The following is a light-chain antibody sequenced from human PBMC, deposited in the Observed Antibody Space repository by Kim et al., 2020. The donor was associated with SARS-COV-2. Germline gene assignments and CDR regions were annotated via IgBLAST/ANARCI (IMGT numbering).Light chain of an antibody. CDR1: QSVGSN. CDR2: DAF. V-gene: IGKV3-15*01. J-gene: IGKJ2*01. Sequence: SVSPGETATLSCRASQSVGSNLAWYQQKPGQAPRLLIYDAFTRATGIPARFSGIGSGTEFTLTISSLQSEDLAVYYCQQYNNWPFTFGQGTKLEIK. CDR3: QQYNNWPFT.